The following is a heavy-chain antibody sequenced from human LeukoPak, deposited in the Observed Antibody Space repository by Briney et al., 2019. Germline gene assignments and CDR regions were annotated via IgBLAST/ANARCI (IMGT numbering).Heavy chain of an antibody. CDR2: IYYSGST. J-gene: IGHJ4*02. V-gene: IGHV4-31*03. CDR3: ARASSIVVVPAAFGY. D-gene: IGHD2-2*01. CDR1: GGSISSGGYY. Sequence: PSQTLSLTCTVSGGSISSGGYYWSWIRQHPGKGLEWFGYIYYSGSTYYNPSLKSRVTISVDTSKNQFSLKLSSVTAADTAVYYCARASSIVVVPAAFGYWGQGTLVTVSS.